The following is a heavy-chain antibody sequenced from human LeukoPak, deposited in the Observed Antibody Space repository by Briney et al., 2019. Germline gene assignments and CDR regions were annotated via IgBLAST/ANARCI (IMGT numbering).Heavy chain of an antibody. CDR2: IYTSGST. CDR3: ARVRDSSGYYLGSFDY. D-gene: IGHD3-22*01. CDR1: GGSISSNY. J-gene: IGHJ4*02. V-gene: IGHV4-4*07. Sequence: SGTLSLTCTVSGGSISSNYWSWIRQPAGKGLEWIGRIYTSGSTNYNPSLKSRVTMSVDTSKNQFSLKLSSVTAADTAVYYCARVRDSSGYYLGSFDYWGQGNLVTVSS.